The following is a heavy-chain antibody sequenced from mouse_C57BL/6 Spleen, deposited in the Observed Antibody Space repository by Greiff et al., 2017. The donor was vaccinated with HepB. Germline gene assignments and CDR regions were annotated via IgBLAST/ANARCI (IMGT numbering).Heavy chain of an antibody. V-gene: IGHV1-69*01. CDR3: ARGSSYGDWYCDV. Sequence: QVQLQQSGAELVMPGASVKLSCKASGYTFTSYWMHWVKQRPGQGLEWIGEIDPSDSYTNYNQKFTGKSTLTVDKSSSTAYMQLSSLTSEDSAVYYCARGSSYGDWYCDVWGTGTTVTVSS. CDR2: IDPSDSYT. CDR1: GYTFTSYW. J-gene: IGHJ1*03. D-gene: IGHD1-1*01.